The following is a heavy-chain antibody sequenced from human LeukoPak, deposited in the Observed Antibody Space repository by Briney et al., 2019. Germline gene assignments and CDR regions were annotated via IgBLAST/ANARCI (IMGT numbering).Heavy chain of an antibody. CDR2: ISSSGSTI. D-gene: IGHD1-26*01. CDR1: GFTFSIYE. J-gene: IGHJ4*02. CDR3: ARDLLGWELHYFDY. Sequence: GGSLRLSCAAAGFTFSIYEMNWVRQAPGKGLEWVSYISSSGSTIYYADSVKGRFSISRDNAKNSLYLQMNSLRAEDTAVYYCARDLLGWELHYFDYWGQGTLVTVSS. V-gene: IGHV3-48*03.